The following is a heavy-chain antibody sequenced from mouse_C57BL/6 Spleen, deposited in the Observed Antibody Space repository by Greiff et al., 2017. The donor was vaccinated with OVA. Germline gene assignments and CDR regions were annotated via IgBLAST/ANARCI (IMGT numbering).Heavy chain of an antibody. D-gene: IGHD2-1*01. CDR2: ISSGGDYI. V-gene: IGHV5-9-1*02. J-gene: IGHJ2*01. Sequence: EVKLMESGEGLVKPGGSLKLSCAASGFTFSSYAMSWVRQTPEKRLEWVAYISSGGDYIYYADTVKGRFTISRDNARNTLYLQMSSLKSEDTAMYYCTTVTHLSFAYWGQGTTLTVSS. CDR1: GFTFSSYA. CDR3: TTVTHLSFAY.